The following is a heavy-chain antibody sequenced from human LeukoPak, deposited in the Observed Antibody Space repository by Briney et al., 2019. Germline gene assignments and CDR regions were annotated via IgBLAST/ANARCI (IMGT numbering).Heavy chain of an antibody. V-gene: IGHV3-23*01. CDR2: ISGSGGST. CDR3: AKDQIVAAVTEGIDY. Sequence: GGSLRLSCAASGFTFSSYAMNWVRQAPGKGLEWVSAISGSGGSTYYADSVKGRFTISRVNSKNTLYLQMNNLRAEDTAIYYCAKDQIVAAVTEGIDYWGQGTLVTVSS. J-gene: IGHJ4*02. CDR1: GFTFSSYA. D-gene: IGHD6-13*01.